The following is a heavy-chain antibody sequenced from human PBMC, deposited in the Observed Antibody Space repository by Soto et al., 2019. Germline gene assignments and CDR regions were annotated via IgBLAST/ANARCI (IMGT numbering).Heavy chain of an antibody. J-gene: IGHJ4*02. D-gene: IGHD1-26*01. CDR2: ISASGGNT. CDR1: AFTFSSYG. Sequence: EVQLLESGGDLVQPGGSLRLSCAASAFTFSSYGMNWVRKAPGKGLEWVSAISASGGNTYYADSVKGRFTISRDNSKNILSLQMTSLRVKYTALYYCAKKTGHRGAYDYWGQGTLVTVSS. V-gene: IGHV3-23*01. CDR3: AKKTGHRGAYDY.